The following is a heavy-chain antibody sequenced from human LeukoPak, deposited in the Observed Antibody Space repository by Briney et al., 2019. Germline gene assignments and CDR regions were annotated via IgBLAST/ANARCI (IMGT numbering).Heavy chain of an antibody. J-gene: IGHJ3*02. CDR1: SGSVSNSHYY. CDR3: ARVRGDAFDI. CDR2: IFYSGNT. Sequence: SETLSLTCTVSSGSVSNSHYYWAWVRQPPGKGLEWLGSIFYSGNTHYNPSLKSRVTISVDTSKNQFSLKLSSVTAADTAVYYCARVRGDAFDIWGQGTMVTVSS. V-gene: IGHV4-39*07.